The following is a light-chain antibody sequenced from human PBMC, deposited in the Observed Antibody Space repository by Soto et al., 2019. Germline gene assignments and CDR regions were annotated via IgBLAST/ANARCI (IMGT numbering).Light chain of an antibody. V-gene: IGKV1-6*01. CDR2: GTS. J-gene: IGKJ1*01. Sequence: AIQMTQSPSSLSASVGDRVTITCRASQDIRAELGWYQQKPGEAPKLLVYGTSTLQTGVPSRFSGSGSGADFTLTISSLQPEDFATYYCLQDYDYPRTFGQGTKVEI. CDR1: QDIRAE. CDR3: LQDYDYPRT.